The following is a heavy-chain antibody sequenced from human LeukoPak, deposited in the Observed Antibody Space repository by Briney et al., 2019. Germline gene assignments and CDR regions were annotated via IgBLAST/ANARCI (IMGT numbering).Heavy chain of an antibody. CDR2: VNPNSGGR. J-gene: IGHJ4*02. D-gene: IGHD6-19*01. CDR3: APNSGYSSGWFIG. CDR1: GYTFTAKY. V-gene: IGHV1-2*02. Sequence: ASVKVSCKASGYTFTAKYLHWVRQAPGQGLEWMGWVNPNSGGRTYAQKFQGRVAMTSDTSINTAYMELETLTSDGTAVYYCAPNSGYSSGWFIGWGQGTLVIVSS.